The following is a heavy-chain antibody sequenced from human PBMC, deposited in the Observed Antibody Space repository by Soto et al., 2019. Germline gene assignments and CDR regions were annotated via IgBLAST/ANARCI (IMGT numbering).Heavy chain of an antibody. CDR3: ARDQVYEWNDNFYYGMDV. J-gene: IGHJ6*02. CDR2: ISYDGSNK. Sequence: QVQLVESGGGVVQPGRSLRLSCAPSGFTFSRFGMHWVLQAPGKGLEWVALISYDGSNKYYADSVQGRFTISRDNSRSTLYLQMSSLRAEDTAVYYCARDQVYEWNDNFYYGMDVWGQGTTVTVSS. V-gene: IGHV3-30*19. CDR1: GFTFSRFG. D-gene: IGHD1-20*01.